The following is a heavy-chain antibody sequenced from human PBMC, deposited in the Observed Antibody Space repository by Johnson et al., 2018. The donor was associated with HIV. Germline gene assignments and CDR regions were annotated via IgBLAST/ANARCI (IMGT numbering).Heavy chain of an antibody. Sequence: QVQLVESGGGVVQPGRSLRLSCAASGFTFSSYAMHWVRQAPGKGLEWVAVISYDGSNKYYADSVKGRFTISRDNAKNSLYLQMNSLRVEDTAFYYCVRRDSGSLSFDLWGQGTMVTVSS. V-gene: IGHV3-30*04. D-gene: IGHD1-26*01. J-gene: IGHJ3*01. CDR3: VRRDSGSLSFDL. CDR2: ISYDGSNK. CDR1: GFTFSSYA.